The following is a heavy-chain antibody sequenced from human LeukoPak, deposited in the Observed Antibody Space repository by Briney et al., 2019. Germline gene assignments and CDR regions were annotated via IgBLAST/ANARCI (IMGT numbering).Heavy chain of an antibody. D-gene: IGHD4-11*01. Sequence: SQTLSLTCTVSVGSISSDYWSCIRQPPAKGLEWIGYISYSGRTYYNPSLKSRITISVDTCKNQFSVKLSSVSAADTAVYYCARGFYSPHYWGQGTLVSVSS. CDR2: ISYSGRT. V-gene: IGHV4-59*01. J-gene: IGHJ4*02. CDR1: VGSISSDY. CDR3: ARGFYSPHY.